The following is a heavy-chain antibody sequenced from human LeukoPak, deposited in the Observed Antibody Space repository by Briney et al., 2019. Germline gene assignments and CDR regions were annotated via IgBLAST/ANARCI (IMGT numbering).Heavy chain of an antibody. CDR2: IWYDGSNK. CDR1: GFTFSSYG. Sequence: PGGSLRLSCAASGFTFSSYGMHWVRQAPGRGLEWVADIWYDGSNKYYADSVKGRFTISRDNSKNTLYLQMNSLRAEDTAVYYCAREGMVRGALNWFDPWGQGTLVTVSS. V-gene: IGHV3-33*01. CDR3: AREGMVRGALNWFDP. J-gene: IGHJ5*02. D-gene: IGHD3-10*01.